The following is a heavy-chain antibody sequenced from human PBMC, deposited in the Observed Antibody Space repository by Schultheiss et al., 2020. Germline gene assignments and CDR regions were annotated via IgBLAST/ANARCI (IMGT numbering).Heavy chain of an antibody. CDR3: AHTIVTIFGVVTTNWFDP. CDR2: IYWDDDK. Sequence: SGPTLVKPTQTLTLTCTFSGFSLSTSGVGVGWIRQPPGKALEWLALIYWDDDKRYSPSLKSRLTITKDTSKNQVVLTMTNMDPVDTATYYCAHTIVTIFGVVTTNWFDPWGQGPRSPSPQ. D-gene: IGHD3-3*01. J-gene: IGHJ5*02. V-gene: IGHV2-5*02. CDR1: GFSLSTSGVG.